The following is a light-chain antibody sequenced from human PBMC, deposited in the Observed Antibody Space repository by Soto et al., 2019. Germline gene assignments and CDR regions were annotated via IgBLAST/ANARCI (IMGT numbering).Light chain of an antibody. CDR1: QNINRY. CDR2: DAS. CDR3: QQRSNWPIT. V-gene: IGKV3-11*01. J-gene: IGKJ5*01. Sequence: EIVLTQSPATLSLSPGERATLSCRASQNINRYLAWYHQKPGQPHRLLIYDASTRATGIPARFSGSGSGTDFTLTIRSLEPEDFAVYYCQQRSNWPITFGQGTRLEIK.